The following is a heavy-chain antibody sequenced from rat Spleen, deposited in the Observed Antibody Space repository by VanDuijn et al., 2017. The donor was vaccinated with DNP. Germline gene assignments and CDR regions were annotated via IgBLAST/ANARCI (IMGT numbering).Heavy chain of an antibody. CDR3: ARWPGYNPPYAMDA. V-gene: IGHV3-3*01. Sequence: EVQLQESGPGLVKPSQSLSLTCSVTGYSITSSYRWNWIRKFPGNKLEWMGSVNSAGSTNYNPSLKSRISITRDTSKNQFFLQVNSVTNEDTATYYCARWPGYNPPYAMDAWGQGTSVTVSS. D-gene: IGHD1-4*01. J-gene: IGHJ4*01. CDR1: GYSITSSYR. CDR2: VNSAGST.